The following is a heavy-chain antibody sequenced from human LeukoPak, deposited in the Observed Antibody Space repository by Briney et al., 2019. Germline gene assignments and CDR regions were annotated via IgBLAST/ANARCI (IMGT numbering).Heavy chain of an antibody. Sequence: GGSLRLSCAASGFTFSSYSMNWVRQAPGRGLEWVSYINSGSITIQYADSVKGRFTISRDNAKNSLYLRMNNLRAEDTAVYYCARGEYYFDYWGQGTLVTVSS. CDR2: INSGSITI. CDR3: ARGEYYFDY. V-gene: IGHV3-48*04. J-gene: IGHJ4*02. CDR1: GFTFSSYS.